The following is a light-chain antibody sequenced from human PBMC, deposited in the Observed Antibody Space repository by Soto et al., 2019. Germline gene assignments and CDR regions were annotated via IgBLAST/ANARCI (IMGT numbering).Light chain of an antibody. Sequence: EIVMTQSPATVSVSPGERATLSCRASQGVRGNLAWYQQKPGQAPRLLIYGASTRATGIPARFSGSGSGTDFTLTISRLEPEDFAVYFCGQFVSAPPRTFGQGTKVDIK. V-gene: IGKV3-15*01. J-gene: IGKJ1*01. CDR1: QGVRGN. CDR3: GQFVSAPPRT. CDR2: GAS.